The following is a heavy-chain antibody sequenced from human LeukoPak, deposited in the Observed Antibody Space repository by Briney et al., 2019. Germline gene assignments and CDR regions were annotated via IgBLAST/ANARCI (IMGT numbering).Heavy chain of an antibody. Sequence: PGGSLRLSCAASGFTFSSYSMNWVRQAPGKGLEWVSFISSGNSYIYYADSVKGRFTISRDNAKNTLFLQMSSLRVEDTAVYYCARGADHGGSYYPDWGQGTRVTVSS. J-gene: IGHJ4*02. CDR1: GFTFSSYS. V-gene: IGHV3-21*01. D-gene: IGHD3-10*01. CDR2: ISSGNSYI. CDR3: ARGADHGGSYYPD.